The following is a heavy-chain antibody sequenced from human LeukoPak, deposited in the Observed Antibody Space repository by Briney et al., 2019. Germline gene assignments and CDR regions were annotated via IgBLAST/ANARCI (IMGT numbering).Heavy chain of an antibody. CDR3: ASVRGYSSGWYASGFDP. V-gene: IGHV4-39*07. J-gene: IGHJ5*02. Sequence: SETLSLTCTVSGGSISSSSYYWGWIRQPPGKGLEWIGSIYYSGSTYYNPSLKSRVTISLDTSKNQFSLKLTSVTAADTAVYYCASVRGYSSGWYASGFDPWGQGTLVTVSS. D-gene: IGHD6-19*01. CDR1: GGSISSSSYY. CDR2: IYYSGST.